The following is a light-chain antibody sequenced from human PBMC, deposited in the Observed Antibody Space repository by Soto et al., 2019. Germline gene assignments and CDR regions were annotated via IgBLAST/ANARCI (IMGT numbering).Light chain of an antibody. Sequence: MTQSPSSLSASVGDRVTITCRASQSISSYLNWYQQKPGQAPRLLIYGTSNRATGIPDRISGSRSGTEFTLTISSRQSEDFGVYYCQQFEDWPTFGQGTKVEIK. CDR2: GTS. V-gene: IGKV3-15*01. CDR3: QQFEDWPT. CDR1: QSISSY. J-gene: IGKJ1*01.